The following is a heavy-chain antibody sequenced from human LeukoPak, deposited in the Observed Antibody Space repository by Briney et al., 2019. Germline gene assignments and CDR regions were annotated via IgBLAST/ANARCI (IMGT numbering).Heavy chain of an antibody. CDR1: GGSISSYY. V-gene: IGHV4-59*01. CDR3: ARHRDYYDT. CDR2: IYYSGST. D-gene: IGHD3-22*01. Sequence: PSETLSLTCTVSGGSISSYYWVWIRQPPGKGLEWIGYIYYSGSTNYNPSLKSRVTISVDTSKNQFSLMLSSVTAADTAVYFCARHRDYYDTWGHGTLVTVSS. J-gene: IGHJ4*01.